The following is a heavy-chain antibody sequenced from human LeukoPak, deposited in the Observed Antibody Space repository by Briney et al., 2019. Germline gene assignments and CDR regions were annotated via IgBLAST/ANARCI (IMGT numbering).Heavy chain of an antibody. Sequence: SETLSLTCTVSGYSINTGYYWGWIRQPPGKGLEWIGSIYHSGSTYYNPSLKSRVTISVDTSKNQFSLKLSSVTAADTAVYYCARGVPRGGPTYNWFDPWGQGTLVTVSS. CDR3: ARGVPRGGPTYNWFDP. D-gene: IGHD3-16*01. CDR2: IYHSGST. CDR1: GYSINTGYY. J-gene: IGHJ5*02. V-gene: IGHV4-38-2*02.